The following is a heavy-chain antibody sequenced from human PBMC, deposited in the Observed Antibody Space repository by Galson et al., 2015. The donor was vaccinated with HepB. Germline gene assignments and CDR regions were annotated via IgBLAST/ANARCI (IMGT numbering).Heavy chain of an antibody. D-gene: IGHD2-2*01. CDR2: ISGSGGST. CDR1: GFTFSSYA. Sequence: SLRLSCAASGFTFSSYAMSWVRQAPGKGLEWVSAISGSGGSTYYADSVKGRFTISRDNSKNTLYLQMNSLRAEDTAVYYCANDIVVVPAAIRIDYWGQGTLVTVSS. J-gene: IGHJ4*02. CDR3: ANDIVVVPAAIRIDY. V-gene: IGHV3-23*01.